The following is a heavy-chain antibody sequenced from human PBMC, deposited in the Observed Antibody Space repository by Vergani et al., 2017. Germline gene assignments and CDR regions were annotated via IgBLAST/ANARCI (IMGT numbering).Heavy chain of an antibody. CDR1: GFTFSSYS. Sequence: EVQLVESGGGLVKPGGSLRLSCAASGFTFSSYSMNWVRQAPGKGLEWVSSISSSSSYIYYADSVKGRFTISRDNAKNSLYLQMNSLRAEDTAVYYCARGLAARTGNWFDPWGQEPWSPSPQ. J-gene: IGHJ5*02. CDR2: ISSSSSYI. CDR3: ARGLAARTGNWFDP. V-gene: IGHV3-21*01. D-gene: IGHD6-6*01.